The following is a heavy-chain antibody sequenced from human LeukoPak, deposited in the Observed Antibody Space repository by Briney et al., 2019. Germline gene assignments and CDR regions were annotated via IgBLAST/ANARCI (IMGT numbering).Heavy chain of an antibody. CDR3: ARGRWTYARTDAFDI. Sequence: ASVKVSCKASGYTFTGYYMHWVRQATGQGLEWMGWMNPNSGNTGYAQKFQGRVTITRNTSISTAYMELSSLRSEDTAVYYCARGRWTYARTDAFDIWGQGTMVTVSS. V-gene: IGHV1-8*03. CDR2: MNPNSGNT. D-gene: IGHD2-15*01. CDR1: GYTFTGYY. J-gene: IGHJ3*02.